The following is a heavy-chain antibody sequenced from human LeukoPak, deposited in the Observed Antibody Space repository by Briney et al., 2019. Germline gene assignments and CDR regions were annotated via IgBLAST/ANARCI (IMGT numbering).Heavy chain of an antibody. CDR2: IIPIFGTA. CDR3: ARDPPPFMTSGIDAFDI. CDR1: GYTFTSYG. Sequence: SVKVSCKASGYTFTSYGISWVRQAPGQGLEWMGGIIPIFGTANYAQKFQGRVTITTDESTGTAYMELSSLRSEDTAVYYCARDPPPFMTSGIDAFDIWGQGTMVTVSS. J-gene: IGHJ3*02. V-gene: IGHV1-69*05. D-gene: IGHD3-16*01.